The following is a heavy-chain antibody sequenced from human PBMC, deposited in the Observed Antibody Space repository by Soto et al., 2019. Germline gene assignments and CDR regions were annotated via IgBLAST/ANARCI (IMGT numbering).Heavy chain of an antibody. V-gene: IGHV1-69*13. J-gene: IGHJ3*02. CDR1: GGTSSSYA. Sequence: SVKVSCKASGGTSSSYAISWVRQAPGQGLEWMGGIIPIFGTANYAQKFQGRVTITADESTSTAYMELSSLRSEDTAVYYCAREMVGDIVVVPAATGDAFDIWGQGTMVTVSS. CDR2: IIPIFGTA. D-gene: IGHD2-2*01. CDR3: AREMVGDIVVVPAATGDAFDI.